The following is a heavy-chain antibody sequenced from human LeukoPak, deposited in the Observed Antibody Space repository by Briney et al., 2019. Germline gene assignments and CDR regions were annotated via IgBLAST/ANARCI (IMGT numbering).Heavy chain of an antibody. V-gene: IGHV1-18*01. D-gene: IGHD1-1*01. CDR3: ARGAVNRYNWNDDNFYYYYMDV. CDR1: GYTFTNYG. Sequence: ASVKVSCKASGYTFTNYGINWVRQAPGQGLEWMGWISGYNGYTYYAQKLQGRVTMTTDTSTSTAYMELRSLRSGDTAVYYCARGAVNRYNWNDDNFYYYYMDVWGKGTTVTISS. CDR2: ISGYNGYT. J-gene: IGHJ6*03.